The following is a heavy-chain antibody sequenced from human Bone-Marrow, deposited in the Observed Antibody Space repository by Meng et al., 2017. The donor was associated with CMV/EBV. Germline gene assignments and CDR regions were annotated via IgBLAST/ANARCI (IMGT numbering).Heavy chain of an antibody. CDR1: GFTFSSYS. D-gene: IGHD3-3*01. CDR2: ISSSSYI. CDR3: ARPPGEYYDFWSGYYKGYYYGMDV. V-gene: IGHV3-21*01. Sequence: GGSLRLSCAASGFTFSSYSMNWVRQAPGKGLEWVSSISSSSYIYYADSVKGRFTISRDNAKNSLYLQMNSLRAEDTAVYYCARPPGEYYDFWSGYYKGYYYGMDVWGQGTTVTVSS. J-gene: IGHJ6*02.